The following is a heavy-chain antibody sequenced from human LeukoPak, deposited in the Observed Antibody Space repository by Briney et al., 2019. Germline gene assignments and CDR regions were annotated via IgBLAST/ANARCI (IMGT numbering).Heavy chain of an antibody. CDR1: GGSISSGDYT. CDR2: IYYSGST. Sequence: SEILSLTCTVSGGSISSGDYTWNWIRQPPGKGLEWIGYIYYSGSTYYNPSLKSRLTISVDTSKNQFSLKLSSVTAADTAVYFCARGSPEYYGSGTYYWYFDYWGQGTLVTVSS. J-gene: IGHJ4*02. CDR3: ARGSPEYYGSGTYYWYFDY. D-gene: IGHD3-10*01. V-gene: IGHV4-30-4*01.